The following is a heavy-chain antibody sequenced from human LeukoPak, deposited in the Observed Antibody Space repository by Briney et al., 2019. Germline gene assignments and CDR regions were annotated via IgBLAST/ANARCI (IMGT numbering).Heavy chain of an antibody. CDR2: IKQDGSEK. CDR3: AELGITMIGGV. Sequence: GGSLRLSCAASGFTFSSYWMSWVRQAPGKGLGWVANIKQDGSEKYYVDSVKGRFTISRDNAKNSLYLQMNSLKAEDTAVYYCAELGITMIGGVWGKGTTVTISS. V-gene: IGHV3-7*01. D-gene: IGHD3-10*02. J-gene: IGHJ6*04. CDR1: GFTFSSYW.